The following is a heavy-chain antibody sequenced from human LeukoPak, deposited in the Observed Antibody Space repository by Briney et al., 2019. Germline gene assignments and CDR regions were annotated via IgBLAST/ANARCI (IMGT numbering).Heavy chain of an antibody. D-gene: IGHD6-19*01. CDR2: IWYDGSNK. CDR1: GFTFSSYG. V-gene: IGHV3-33*01. Sequence: GRSLRLSCAASGFTFSSYGMHWVRQAPGKGLEWVAVIWYDGSNKYYADSVKGQFTISRDNSKNTLYLQMNSLRAEDTAVYYCARDGSSGWYWVDYWGQGTLVTVSS. J-gene: IGHJ4*02. CDR3: ARDGSSGWYWVDY.